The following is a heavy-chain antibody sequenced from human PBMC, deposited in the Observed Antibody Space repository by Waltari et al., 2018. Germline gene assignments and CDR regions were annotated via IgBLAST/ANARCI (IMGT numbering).Heavy chain of an antibody. V-gene: IGHV3-66*01. CDR3: TRGVVASAAASY. CDR2: IYSGGQT. J-gene: IGHJ4*02. CDR1: GVTVSNNY. D-gene: IGHD2-2*01. Sequence: EVQLVESGGGLVQPGGSLRLSCAASGVTVSNNYMNWVRQAPGKGLEWVSTIYSGGQTYYADYGKGRFTISRDNPKNTVYLQMNSLRPDDTAVYYCTRGVVASAAASYWGQGNLVTVSS.